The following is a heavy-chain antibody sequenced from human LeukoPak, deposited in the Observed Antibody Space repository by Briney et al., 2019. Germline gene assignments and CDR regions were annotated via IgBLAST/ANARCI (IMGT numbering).Heavy chain of an antibody. Sequence: ASAKVSCKASGYTFTGYYMHWVRQAPGQGLEWMGWINPNSGGTNYAQKFQGRVTMTRDTSISTAYLELSRLRSDDTAVYFCAREFRVVMTAFLDYWGQGTLVIVSS. D-gene: IGHD2-21*02. CDR3: AREFRVVMTAFLDY. V-gene: IGHV1-2*02. J-gene: IGHJ4*02. CDR2: INPNSGGT. CDR1: GYTFTGYY.